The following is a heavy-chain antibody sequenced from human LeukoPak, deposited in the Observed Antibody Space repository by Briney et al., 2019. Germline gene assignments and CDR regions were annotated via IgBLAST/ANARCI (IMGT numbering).Heavy chain of an antibody. Sequence: ASVKVSCKASGYTFTSYAMHWVRQAPGQRLEWMGWINAGNGNTKYSQKFQGRVTITADESTSTAYMELSSLRSEDTAVYYCARLGFRYYYDSSGYYNENDYWGQGTLVTVSS. J-gene: IGHJ4*02. CDR1: GYTFTSYA. V-gene: IGHV1-3*01. CDR3: ARLGFRYYYDSSGYYNENDY. CDR2: INAGNGNT. D-gene: IGHD3-22*01.